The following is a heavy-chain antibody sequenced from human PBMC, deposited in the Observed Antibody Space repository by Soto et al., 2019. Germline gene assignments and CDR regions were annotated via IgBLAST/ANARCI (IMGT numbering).Heavy chain of an antibody. CDR3: AHRLTLNADWNYGRFDY. J-gene: IGHJ4*02. CDR2: IYWDDDK. CDR1: GFSLATSGVG. Sequence: QITLRESGPTLVKPTQTLTLTCTFSGFSLATSGVGVGWVRQPPGKALEWLALIYWDDDKRYSPSLKSRLTITKXXSXTXXVLTMTNMDPVDTATYFCAHRLTLNADWNYGRFDYWGQGTLVTVSS. D-gene: IGHD1-7*01. V-gene: IGHV2-5*02.